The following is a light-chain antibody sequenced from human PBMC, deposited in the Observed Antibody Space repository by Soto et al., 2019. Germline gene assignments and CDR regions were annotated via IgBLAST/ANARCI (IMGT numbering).Light chain of an antibody. J-gene: IGKJ4*01. Sequence: EIVLTQFPGTLSLSPGESAILSCRASQSVSSSYLAWCQQKPGQAPRVLIYGASSRASGIPDRFSGSGSGTDFTLTISRLEPEDFAVYYCQQCGSSPLTFGGGTRVEIK. CDR3: QQCGSSPLT. V-gene: IGKV3-20*01. CDR1: QSVSSSY. CDR2: GAS.